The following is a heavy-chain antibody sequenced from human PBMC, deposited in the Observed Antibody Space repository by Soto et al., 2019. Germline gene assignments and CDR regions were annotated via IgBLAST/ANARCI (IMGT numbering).Heavy chain of an antibody. D-gene: IGHD2-15*01. V-gene: IGHV4-39*01. CDR1: GGSISSYY. J-gene: IGHJ4*02. Sequence: SETLSLTCTVSGGSISSYYWGWIRQPPGKGLEWIGSIYYSGSTYYNPSLKSRVTISVDTSKNQFSLKLSSVTAADTAVYYCARARQDIVVVVAATNFDYWGQGTLVTVSS. CDR3: ARARQDIVVVVAATNFDY. CDR2: IYYSGST.